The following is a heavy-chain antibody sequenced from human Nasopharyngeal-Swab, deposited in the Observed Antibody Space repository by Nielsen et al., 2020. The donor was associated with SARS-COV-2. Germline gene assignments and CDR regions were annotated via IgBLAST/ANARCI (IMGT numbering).Heavy chain of an antibody. CDR2: TETGGTT. CDR1: GLTVSSTY. V-gene: IGHV3-53*01. D-gene: IGHD2-2*01. Sequence: GGSLRLSCAVSGLTVSSTYMSWVRQAPGKGLEWVSVTETGGTTRYADSVKGRFTISRDSSTNTLYLQMNSLRVEDTAVYYCARDLGGGYCTTTNCLGSWGQGTLVTVSS. J-gene: IGHJ1*01. CDR3: ARDLGGGYCTTTNCLGS.